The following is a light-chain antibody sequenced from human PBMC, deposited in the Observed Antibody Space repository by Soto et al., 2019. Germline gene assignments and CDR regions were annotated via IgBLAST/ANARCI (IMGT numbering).Light chain of an antibody. CDR2: DVS. V-gene: IGLV1-40*01. Sequence: QTVVTQPPSVSGAPGQRVTISCTGSSSNIGAGYDVHWYQQLPGTAPKLMIYDVSNRPSGISNRFSGSKSGNTASLTISGLQAEDEADYYCSSFTISRNTVIFGGGTKLTVL. J-gene: IGLJ2*01. CDR1: SSNIGAGYD. CDR3: SSFTISRNTVI.